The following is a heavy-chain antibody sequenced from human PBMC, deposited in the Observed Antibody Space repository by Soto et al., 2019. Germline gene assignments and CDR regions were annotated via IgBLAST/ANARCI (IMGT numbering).Heavy chain of an antibody. J-gene: IGHJ4*02. CDR1: GGSISSSSYY. D-gene: IGHD4-17*01. CDR3: ARVPTVTTSRVDY. Sequence: QLQLQESGPGLVKPSETLSLTCTVSGGSISSSSYYWGWIRQPPGKGLEWIGSIYYSGSTYYNPSLKSRVTISVETSKNQFSLKLSSVTAADTAVYYCARVPTVTTSRVDYWGQGTLVTVSS. CDR2: IYYSGST. V-gene: IGHV4-39*01.